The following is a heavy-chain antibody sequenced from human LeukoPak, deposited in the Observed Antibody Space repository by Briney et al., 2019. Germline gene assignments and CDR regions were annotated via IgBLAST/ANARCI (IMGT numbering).Heavy chain of an antibody. CDR3: ARERNDCYGSSGCVGDSYMDV. J-gene: IGHJ6*03. V-gene: IGHV7-4-1*02. CDR1: GYTFTKYA. D-gene: IGHD3-22*01. CDR2: INTKTGNP. Sequence: ASVKVSCKASGYTFTKYAMNWVRQAPGQGLEWMGWINTKTGNPTYAQGFTGRFVFSLDTSVTTAYLQISSLKADDTAVYYCARERNDCYGSSGCVGDSYMDVWGKGTTVTVSS.